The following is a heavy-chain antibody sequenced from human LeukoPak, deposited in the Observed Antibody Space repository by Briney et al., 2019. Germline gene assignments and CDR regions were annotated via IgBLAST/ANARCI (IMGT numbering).Heavy chain of an antibody. CDR2: ISSSSSTI. CDR1: GSTFSDYY. Sequence: GGSLRLSCAASGSTFSDYYMSWIRQAPGKGLEWVSYISSSSSTIYYADSVKGRFTISRDNSKNTLYLQMNSLRAEDTAVYYCAKGFEKYSSGWSLDYWGQGTLVTVSS. V-gene: IGHV3-11*01. CDR3: AKGFEKYSSGWSLDY. D-gene: IGHD6-19*01. J-gene: IGHJ4*02.